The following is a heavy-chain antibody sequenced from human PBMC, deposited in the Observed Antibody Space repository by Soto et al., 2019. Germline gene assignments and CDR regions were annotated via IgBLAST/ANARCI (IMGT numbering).Heavy chain of an antibody. D-gene: IGHD3-3*01. CDR3: ARDAPPPELRFLEWHNYDYNGMDG. CDR1: GSSFTAYG. V-gene: IGHV1-18*01. J-gene: IGHJ6*02. Sequence: QVQVVQSGDEVKETGASVRVSCKTSGSSFTAYGISWVRQAPGQGLEWMGWISCYNGKTKYAQKVQGRVTMTTDTSTSTEYMEVRGLRSDDTAIYYCARDAPPPELRFLEWHNYDYNGMDGWGQGTTVTVSS. CDR2: ISCYNGKT.